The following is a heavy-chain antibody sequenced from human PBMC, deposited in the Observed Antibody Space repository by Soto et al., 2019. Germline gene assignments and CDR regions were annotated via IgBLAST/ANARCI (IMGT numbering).Heavy chain of an antibody. CDR3: ARVSNFGVVTGSIGFDY. D-gene: IGHD3-3*01. CDR2: IYYSGST. CDR1: GGSISSYY. J-gene: IGHJ4*02. Sequence: SETLSLTCTVSGGSISSYYWSWIRQPPGNGLEWIGYIYYSGSTNYNPSLKSRVTISVDTSKNQFSLKLSSVTAADTAVYYCARVSNFGVVTGSIGFDYWGQGTLVTVSS. V-gene: IGHV4-59*01.